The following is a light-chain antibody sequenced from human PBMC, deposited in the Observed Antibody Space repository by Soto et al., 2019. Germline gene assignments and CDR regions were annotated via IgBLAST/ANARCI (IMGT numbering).Light chain of an antibody. CDR1: QTISKF. J-gene: IGKJ4*01. V-gene: IGKV1-9*01. CDR3: QMINSF. Sequence: DIQLTQSPSLLSASVGDRVTITCRASQTISKFLSWYQQKPGKAPKLLSNAASTLQDGVPSRFSGSGSGTEFTLTISSLQPEDFATYYCQMINSFFGGGTRVEI. CDR2: AAS.